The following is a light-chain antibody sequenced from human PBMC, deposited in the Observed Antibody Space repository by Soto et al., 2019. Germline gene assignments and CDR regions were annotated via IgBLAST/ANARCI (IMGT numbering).Light chain of an antibody. CDR2: EVS. Sequence: QSALTQPASVSGSPGQSITISCTGTSSDIGVYNYVSWYQQLPGIPPKLMIYEVSNRPSGVSNRFSGSKSGNTASLNISGLQAEDEDEYYCNSYTTSNKEVFGPGPKLTVL. J-gene: IGLJ1*01. CDR1: SSDIGVYNY. CDR3: NSYTTSNKEV. V-gene: IGLV2-14*01.